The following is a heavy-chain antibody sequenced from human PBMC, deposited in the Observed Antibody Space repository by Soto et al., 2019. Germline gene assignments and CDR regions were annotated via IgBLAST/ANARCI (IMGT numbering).Heavy chain of an antibody. J-gene: IGHJ4*02. CDR2: IYYSGST. Sequence: SETLCLTCTVSGGSVSSGSYYWSWIRQPPGKGLEWIGYIYYSGSTNYNPSLKSRVTISVDTSKNQFSLKLSSVTAADTAVYYCARDRGSGSYRFDYWGQGTLVTVSS. D-gene: IGHD3-10*01. CDR3: ARDRGSGSYRFDY. CDR1: GGSVSSGSYY. V-gene: IGHV4-61*01.